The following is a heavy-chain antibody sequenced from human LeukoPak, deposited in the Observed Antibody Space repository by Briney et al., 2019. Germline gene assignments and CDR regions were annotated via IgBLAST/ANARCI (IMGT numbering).Heavy chain of an antibody. CDR3: ARGSAMVTKYRGGNWLYP. CDR1: GYTFTGYY. D-gene: IGHD5-18*01. J-gene: IGHJ5*02. V-gene: IGHV1-2*02. Sequence: ASVKVSCKASGYTFTGYYMHWVRQAPGQGLEWMGWINPNSGGTNYAQKFQGRVTMTRDTSISTAYMELSRLRSDDTAVYYCARGSAMVTKYRGGNWLYPWGQGTLVTVSS. CDR2: INPNSGGT.